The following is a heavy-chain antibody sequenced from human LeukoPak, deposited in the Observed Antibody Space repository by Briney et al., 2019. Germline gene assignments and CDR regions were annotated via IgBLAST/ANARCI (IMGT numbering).Heavy chain of an antibody. CDR3: VRMLAVAGIVGGDYFDS. V-gene: IGHV3-66*01. CDR1: EFTVSSHY. Sequence: GGSLRLSCAASEFTVSSHYMSWVRQAPGKGLEWVSVLYSDGSTYYADSVKDRFTISRDNSKNTLYLQMNSLRAEDTAVYYCVRMLAVAGIVGGDYFDSWGQGTLVTVSS. CDR2: LYSDGST. D-gene: IGHD6-19*01. J-gene: IGHJ4*02.